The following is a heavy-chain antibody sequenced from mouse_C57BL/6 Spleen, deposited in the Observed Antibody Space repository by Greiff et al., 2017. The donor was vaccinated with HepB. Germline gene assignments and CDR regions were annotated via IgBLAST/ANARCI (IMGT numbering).Heavy chain of an antibody. V-gene: IGHV1-15*01. CDR3: TRNGFAY. CDR1: GYTFTDYE. Sequence: VQVVESGAELVRPGASVTLSCKASGYTFTDYEMHWVKQTPVHGLEWIGAIDPETGGTAYNQKFKGKAILTADKSSSTAYMELRSLTSEDSAVYYCTRNGFAYWGQGTLVTVSA. CDR2: IDPETGGT. J-gene: IGHJ3*01.